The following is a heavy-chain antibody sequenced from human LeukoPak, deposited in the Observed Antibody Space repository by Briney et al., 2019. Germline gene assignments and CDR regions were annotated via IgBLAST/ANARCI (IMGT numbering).Heavy chain of an antibody. Sequence: GGSLRLSCEASGFTFGSHAMYWVRQAPGKGLEWVAGIFGSGGSPHYADPVKGRFTIPRDNSKNTLYLQMNSLRAEDTAVYYCARDWDGDIVGALLFDYWGQGTLVTVSS. V-gene: IGHV3-23*01. J-gene: IGHJ4*02. CDR1: GFTFGSHA. CDR3: ARDWDGDIVGALLFDY. D-gene: IGHD1-26*01. CDR2: IFGSGGSP.